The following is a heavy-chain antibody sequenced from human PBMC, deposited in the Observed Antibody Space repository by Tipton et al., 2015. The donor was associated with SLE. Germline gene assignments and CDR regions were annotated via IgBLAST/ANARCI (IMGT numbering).Heavy chain of an antibody. V-gene: IGHV4-61*08. CDR3: ARGYQLPLGPYYYYYMDV. CDR2: IYYSGST. Sequence: TLSLTCAVSGGSINSGGYSWSWIRQPPGKGLEWIGYIYYSGSTNYNPSLKSRVTISVDTSKNQFSLKLSSVTAADTAVYYCARGYQLPLGPYYYYYMDVWGKGTTVTVSS. D-gene: IGHD2-2*01. CDR1: GGSINSGGYS. J-gene: IGHJ6*03.